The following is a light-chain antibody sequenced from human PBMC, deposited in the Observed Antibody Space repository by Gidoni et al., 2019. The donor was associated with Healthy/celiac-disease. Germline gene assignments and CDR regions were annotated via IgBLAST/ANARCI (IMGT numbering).Light chain of an antibody. J-gene: IGKJ4*02. Sequence: EIVLTQSPATLSLSPGERAPLSCSASQSVSSYLAWYQQKPGQAPRLLIYDASNRATGIPARFSGSGSGTDFTLTISSLEPEDFAVYYCQQRSNWPPGGLTFGGGTKVEIK. V-gene: IGKV3-11*01. CDR1: QSVSSY. CDR3: QQRSNWPPGGLT. CDR2: DAS.